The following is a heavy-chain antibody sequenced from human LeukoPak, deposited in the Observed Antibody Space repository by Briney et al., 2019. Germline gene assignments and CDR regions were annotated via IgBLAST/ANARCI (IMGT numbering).Heavy chain of an antibody. CDR1: GYPFTNYG. V-gene: IGHV1-18*01. J-gene: IGHJ5*02. Sequence: ASVKVSCKASGYPFTNYGISWVRQAPGQGLEWMGWISTYNGNTNYVQKLQGRVTMTTDTSTSTAYMELRSLRSDDTAVYYCARDIKRSRARWENLGFDPWGQGTLVTVSS. D-gene: IGHD1-26*01. CDR2: ISTYNGNT. CDR3: ARDIKRSRARWENLGFDP.